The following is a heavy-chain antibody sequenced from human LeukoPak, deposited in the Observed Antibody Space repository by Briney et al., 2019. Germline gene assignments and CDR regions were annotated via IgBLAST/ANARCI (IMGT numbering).Heavy chain of an antibody. D-gene: IGHD3-10*01. V-gene: IGHV3-48*01. J-gene: IGHJ6*02. CDR1: GFTFSTHS. CDR3: AREPPLGSTILRGVRIYYSMDV. Sequence: GGSLRLSCAASGFTFSTHSMNWVRQAPGKGLEWVSYISGSGSTIYYADSVKGRFTISRDAAKNSLYLQMNSLRAEDTAVYYCAREPPLGSTILRGVRIYYSMDVWGQGTTVTVSS. CDR2: ISGSGSTI.